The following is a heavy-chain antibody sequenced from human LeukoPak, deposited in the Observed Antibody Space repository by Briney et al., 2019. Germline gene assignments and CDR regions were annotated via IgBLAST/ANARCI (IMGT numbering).Heavy chain of an antibody. Sequence: GGSLTLSCAASGFTFSSYAMSWVRQAPGKGLEWVSTINANSGTTSYAASVRGLFTISRDNSKNTLYLQLNTLRADDTATYYCSKPISGGLAVTADWFHPWGEGTLVGVSS. CDR1: GFTFSSYA. CDR2: INANSGTT. J-gene: IGHJ5*01. V-gene: IGHV3-23*01. D-gene: IGHD6-19*01. CDR3: SKPISGGLAVTADWFHP.